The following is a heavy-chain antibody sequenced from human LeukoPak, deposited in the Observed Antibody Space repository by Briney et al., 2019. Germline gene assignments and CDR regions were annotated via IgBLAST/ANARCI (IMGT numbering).Heavy chain of an antibody. CDR3: AREDASGSYYRSLDY. V-gene: IGHV3-21*01. CDR1: GFTFSTYT. Sequence: GGSLRLSCAASGFTFSTYTMNWVRQAPGKGLEWVSSITISSRYIYYADSVKGRFTISRDNAKNSLFLHMNSLRAEDTAVCYCAREDASGSYYRSLDYWGQGTLVTVSS. J-gene: IGHJ4*02. CDR2: ITISSRYI. D-gene: IGHD3-10*01.